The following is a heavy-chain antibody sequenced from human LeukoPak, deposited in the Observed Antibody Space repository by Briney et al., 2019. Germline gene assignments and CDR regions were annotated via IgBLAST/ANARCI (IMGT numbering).Heavy chain of an antibody. Sequence: SETLSLTCTVSGGSISSYYWSWIRQPAGKGLEWIGRIYTSGSTNYNPSLKSRVTMSVDTSKNQFSLKLSSVTAADTAVYYCARVRYDILAYGGWFDPWGQGTLVTVSS. CDR3: ARVRYDILAYGGWFDP. J-gene: IGHJ5*02. CDR2: IYTSGST. CDR1: GGSISSYY. D-gene: IGHD3-9*01. V-gene: IGHV4-4*07.